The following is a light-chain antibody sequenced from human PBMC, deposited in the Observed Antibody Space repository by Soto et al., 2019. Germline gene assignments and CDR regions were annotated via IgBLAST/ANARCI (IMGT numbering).Light chain of an antibody. CDR1: GSNIGSHD. CDR2: RND. CDR3: VAWDDSLSGRV. V-gene: IGLV1-47*02. Sequence: QPVLTQPPSASGTPGQRVTISCSGSGSNIGSHDVYWYQHLPGTAPKVLIYRNDQRPSGVPDRFSASRSGTSASLAISGLRSEDEADYYCVAWDDSLSGRVFGGGTKVTVL. J-gene: IGLJ3*02.